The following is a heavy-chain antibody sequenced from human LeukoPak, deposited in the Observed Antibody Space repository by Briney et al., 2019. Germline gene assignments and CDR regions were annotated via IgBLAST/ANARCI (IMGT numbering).Heavy chain of an antibody. Sequence: QSGGSLRLSCAASGITLSSYGMLWVRQAPGKGLERVAVISYDGSDKYYAGSVRGRFTISRDNSKNPLYLQLNSLRPEDTAVYYCAKGASAAAAMTWFDPWGQGTLVTVSS. CDR1: GITLSSYG. V-gene: IGHV3-30*18. CDR3: AKGASAAAAMTWFDP. CDR2: ISYDGSDK. J-gene: IGHJ5*02. D-gene: IGHD2-2*01.